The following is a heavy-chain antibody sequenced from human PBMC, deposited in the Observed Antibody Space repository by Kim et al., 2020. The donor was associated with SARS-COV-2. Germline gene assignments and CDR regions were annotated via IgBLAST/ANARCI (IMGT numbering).Heavy chain of an antibody. CDR2: IYYSGST. V-gene: IGHV4-59*13. Sequence: SETLSLTCTVSGGSISSYYWSWIRQPPGKGLEWIGYIYYSGSTNYNPSLKSRVTISVDTSKNQFSLKLSSVTAADTVVYYCASGKRTIFGVVTIPTFDYWGQGTLVTVSS. D-gene: IGHD3-3*01. CDR3: ASGKRTIFGVVTIPTFDY. J-gene: IGHJ4*02. CDR1: GGSISSYY.